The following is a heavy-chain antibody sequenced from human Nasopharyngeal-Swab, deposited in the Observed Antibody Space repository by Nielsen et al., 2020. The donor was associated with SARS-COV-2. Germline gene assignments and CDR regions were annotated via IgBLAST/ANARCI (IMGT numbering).Heavy chain of an antibody. CDR1: GFTFSSYA. D-gene: IGHD3-10*01. V-gene: IGHV3-23*01. J-gene: IGHJ4*02. CDR2: ISGSGGST. Sequence: GGSLRLSCAASGFTFSSYAMSWVRQAPGKGLEWVSAISGSGGSTYYADSVKGRFTISRDNSKNTLYLQMNSLRAEDTAVYYCAKDFGRGITMVRGVIGLFDYWGQGTLVTVSS. CDR3: AKDFGRGITMVRGVIGLFDY.